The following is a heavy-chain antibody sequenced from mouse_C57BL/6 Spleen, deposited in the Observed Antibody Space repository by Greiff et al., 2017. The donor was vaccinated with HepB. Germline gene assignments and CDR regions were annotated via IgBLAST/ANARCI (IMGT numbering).Heavy chain of an antibody. J-gene: IGHJ3*01. V-gene: IGHV5-4*01. Sequence: VQLKQSGGGLVKPGGSLKLSCAASGFTFSSYAMSWVRQTPEKRLEWVATISDGGSYTYYPDNVKGRFTISRDNAKNNLYLQMSHLKSEDTAMYYCARDLYSNLAYWGQGTLVTVSA. D-gene: IGHD2-5*01. CDR2: ISDGGSYT. CDR1: GFTFSSYA. CDR3: ARDLYSNLAY.